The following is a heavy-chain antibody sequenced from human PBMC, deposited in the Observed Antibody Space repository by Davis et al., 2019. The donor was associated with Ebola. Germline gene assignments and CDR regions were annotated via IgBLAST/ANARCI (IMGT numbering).Heavy chain of an antibody. CDR3: ARDGRGRWLNY. CDR2: ISYDGSTQ. J-gene: IGHJ4*02. V-gene: IGHV3-30-3*01. D-gene: IGHD5-24*01. Sequence: PGGSLRLSCVASGFTFSNYAMHWVRQAPGKGLEWMAVISYDGSTQYYADSVKGRFIVSRDSSKNTLYLHMDSLKAEDTALYYCARDGRGRWLNYWGQGTLVAVSS. CDR1: GFTFSNYA.